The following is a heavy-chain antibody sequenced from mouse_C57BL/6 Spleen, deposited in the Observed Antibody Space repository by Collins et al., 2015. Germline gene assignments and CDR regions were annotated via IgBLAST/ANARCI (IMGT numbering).Heavy chain of an antibody. J-gene: IGHJ3*01. Sequence: EVKLVESGGGLVQPGGSLRLSCATSGFTFTDYYMSWVRQPPGKALEWLGFIRNKANGYTTEYSASVKGRFTISRDNSRSILYLQMNTLRAEDSATYYCARQGYGGFAYWGQGTLVTVSA. CDR3: ARQGYGGFAY. V-gene: IGHV7-3*02. D-gene: IGHD2-10*02. CDR2: IRNKANGYTT. CDR1: GFTFTDYY.